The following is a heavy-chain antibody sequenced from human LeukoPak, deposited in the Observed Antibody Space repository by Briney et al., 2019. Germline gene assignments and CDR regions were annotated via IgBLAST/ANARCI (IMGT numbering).Heavy chain of an antibody. CDR2: IIPIFGTA. J-gene: IGHJ2*01. V-gene: IGHV1-69*13. CDR1: GYTFTSYG. CDR3: ARVRIVRESWRLGDYGDYVQEMYWYFDL. D-gene: IGHD4-17*01. Sequence: GASVKVSCKASGYTFTSYGISWVRQAPGQGLEWMGGIIPIFGTANYAQKFQGRITITADESTSTAYMELSSLRSEDTAVYYCARVRIVRESWRLGDYGDYVQEMYWYFDLWGRGTLVTVSS.